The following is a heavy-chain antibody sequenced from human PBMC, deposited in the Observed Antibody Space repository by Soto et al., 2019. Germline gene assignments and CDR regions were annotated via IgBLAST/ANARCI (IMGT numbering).Heavy chain of an antibody. D-gene: IGHD3-16*01. CDR3: ARHSGPLYVGYYYDMDV. CDR2: IYYSGYT. V-gene: IGHV4-39*01. Sequence: SETLSLTCTVSGGSISSSSYYWGWIRQPPGKGLEWIGSIYYSGYTYYNPSLKSRVTISVDTSKNHFSLKLSSVTAADTAVYYCARHSGPLYVGYYYDMDVWGQGTTVTVSS. CDR1: GGSISSSSYY. J-gene: IGHJ6*02.